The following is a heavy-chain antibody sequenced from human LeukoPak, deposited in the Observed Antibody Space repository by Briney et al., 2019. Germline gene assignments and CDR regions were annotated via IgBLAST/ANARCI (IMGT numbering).Heavy chain of an antibody. CDR3: ARLKTWGGTQPYDY. CDR1: GGSISSSSYY. J-gene: IGHJ4*02. D-gene: IGHD2-21*01. Sequence: SETLSLTCTVSGGSISSSSYYWGWIRQPPGKGLEWIGYIYYSGSTNYNPSLMGRVTISVDTSKNQFSLKLSSVTAADTAVYYCARLKTWGGTQPYDYWGQGTLATVSS. CDR2: IYYSGST. V-gene: IGHV4-61*05.